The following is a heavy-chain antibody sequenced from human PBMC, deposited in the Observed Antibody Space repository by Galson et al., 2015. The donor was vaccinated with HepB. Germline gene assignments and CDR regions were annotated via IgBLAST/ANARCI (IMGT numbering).Heavy chain of an antibody. CDR2: IYYSGST. CDR3: ATGRDGYNGFDY. J-gene: IGHJ4*02. Sequence: ETLSLTCTVSGGSISSYYWSWIRQPPGKGLEWIGYIYYSGSTNYNPSLKSRVTISVDTSKNQFSLKLSSVTAADTAVYYCATGRDGYNGFDYWGQGTLVTVSS. D-gene: IGHD5-24*01. V-gene: IGHV4-59*08. CDR1: GGSISSYY.